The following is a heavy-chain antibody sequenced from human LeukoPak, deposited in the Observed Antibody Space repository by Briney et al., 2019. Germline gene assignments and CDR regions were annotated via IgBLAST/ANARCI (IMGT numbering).Heavy chain of an antibody. J-gene: IGHJ4*02. CDR1: GFTFSSYA. CDR2: ISSNGGST. D-gene: IGHD2-2*01. V-gene: IGHV3-64*01. CDR3: ARGFGYCSSTSCSTPFGY. Sequence: SGGSLRLSCAASGFTFSSYAMHWVRQAPGKGLEYVSAISSNGGSTYYANSVKGRLTISRDNSKNTLYLQMGSLRAEDMAVYYCARGFGYCSSTSCSTPFGYWGQGTLVTVSS.